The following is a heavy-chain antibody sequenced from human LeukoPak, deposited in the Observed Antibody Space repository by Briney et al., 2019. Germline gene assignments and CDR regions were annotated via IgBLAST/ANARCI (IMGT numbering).Heavy chain of an antibody. J-gene: IGHJ4*02. V-gene: IGHV3-21*01. CDR3: AKVDRILGAPTLFYYFDS. CDR2: ISSSSSYI. Sequence: PGGSLRLSCAASGFTFSSYSMNWVRQAPGKGLEWVSSISSSSSYIYYADSVKGRFTISRDNAKNSLYLQMNSLRAEDTAVYYCAKVDRILGAPTLFYYFDSWGQGTLVTVSS. CDR1: GFTFSSYS. D-gene: IGHD1-26*01.